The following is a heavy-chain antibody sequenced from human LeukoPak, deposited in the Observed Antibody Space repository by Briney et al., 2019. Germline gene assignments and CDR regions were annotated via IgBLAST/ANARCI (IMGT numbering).Heavy chain of an antibody. Sequence: SETRSLTCAVYGGSFSGYYWSWIRQPPGKGLEWIGEINHSGSTNYNPSLKSRVTISVDTSKNQFSLKLSSVTAADTAVYYCARGSGDILEYYIDYWGQGTLVTVSS. CDR2: INHSGST. D-gene: IGHD4-17*01. J-gene: IGHJ4*02. V-gene: IGHV4-34*01. CDR1: GGSFSGYY. CDR3: ARGSGDILEYYIDY.